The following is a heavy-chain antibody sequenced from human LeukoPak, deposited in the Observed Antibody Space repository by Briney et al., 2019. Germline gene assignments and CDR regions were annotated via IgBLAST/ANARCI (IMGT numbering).Heavy chain of an antibody. CDR3: ARDRIEVGATTIWFDP. V-gene: IGHV3-7*01. J-gene: IGHJ5*02. CDR2: IKQDGSEK. Sequence: PGGSLRLSCAASGFTFSSYWMSWVRQAPGKGLEWVANIKQDGSEKYYVDSVKGRFTISRDNAKNSLYLQMNSLRAEDTAVYYCARDRIEVGATTIWFDPWGQGTLVTVSS. CDR1: GFTFSSYW. D-gene: IGHD1-26*01.